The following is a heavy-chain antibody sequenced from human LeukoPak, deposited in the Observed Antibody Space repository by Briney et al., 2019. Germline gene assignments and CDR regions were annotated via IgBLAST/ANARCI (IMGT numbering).Heavy chain of an antibody. CDR3: ARGLRIAAAGSDP. V-gene: IGHV4-34*01. Sequence: SETLSLTCAVYGGSFSGYYWSWIRQPPGKGLEWIGEINHSGSTNYNPSLKSRVTISVDTSKNQFSLKLSSVTAADTAVYYCARGLRIAAAGSDPWGQGTLVTVSS. D-gene: IGHD6-13*01. J-gene: IGHJ5*02. CDR1: GGSFSGYY. CDR2: INHSGST.